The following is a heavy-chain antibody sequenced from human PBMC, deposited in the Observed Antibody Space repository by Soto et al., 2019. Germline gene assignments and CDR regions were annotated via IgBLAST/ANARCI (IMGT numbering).Heavy chain of an antibody. CDR2: IYYSGSV. CDR3: AGGSIAAANIPFDP. Sequence: SETLSLTCTVSGDSISSSSYYWGWIRQPPGKGLEWIGSIYYSGSVYYNPSLKSRVTISVDRSKNQFSLKLSSVTAADTAVYYCAGGSIAAANIPFDPWGQGTLVTV. J-gene: IGHJ5*02. D-gene: IGHD6-13*01. V-gene: IGHV4-39*01. CDR1: GDSISSSSYY.